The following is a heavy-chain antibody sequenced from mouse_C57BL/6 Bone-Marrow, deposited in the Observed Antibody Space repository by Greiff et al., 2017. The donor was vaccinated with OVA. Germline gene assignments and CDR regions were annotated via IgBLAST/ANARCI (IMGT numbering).Heavy chain of an antibody. V-gene: IGHV1-82*01. D-gene: IGHD1-1*01. CDR2: IYPGDGDT. Sequence: VQLQQSGPELVKPGASVKISCKASGYAFSSSWMNWVKQRPGKGLEWIGRIYPGDGDTNYNGKFKGKATLTADKSSSTAYMQLSSLTSEDSAVYFCARSPTYYYGSSWWYFDVWGTGTTVTVSS. J-gene: IGHJ1*03. CDR3: ARSPTYYYGSSWWYFDV. CDR1: GYAFSSSW.